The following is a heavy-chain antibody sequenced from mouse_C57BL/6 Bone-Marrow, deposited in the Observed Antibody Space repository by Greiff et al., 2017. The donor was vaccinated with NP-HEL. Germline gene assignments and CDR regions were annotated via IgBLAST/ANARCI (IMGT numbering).Heavy chain of an antibody. V-gene: IGHV1-76*01. CDR3: ARSSSVPYFDY. Sequence: VKLQESGAELVRPGASVKLSCKASGYTFTDYYINWVKQRPGQGLEWIARIYPGSGNTYYNEKFKGKATLTAEKSSSTAYMQLSSLTSEDSAVYFCARSSSVPYFDYWGQGTTLTVSS. CDR1: GYTFTDYY. J-gene: IGHJ2*01. CDR2: IYPGSGNT. D-gene: IGHD3-2*02.